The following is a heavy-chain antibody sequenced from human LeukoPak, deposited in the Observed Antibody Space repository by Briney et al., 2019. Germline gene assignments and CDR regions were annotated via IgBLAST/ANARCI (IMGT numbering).Heavy chain of an antibody. V-gene: IGHV3-21*01. D-gene: IGHD2-15*01. J-gene: IGHJ4*02. CDR3: AGYCSGGSCPDY. Sequence: GGSLRLSGAASGFTFSSYSMNWVRQAPGKGLEWVSSISSSSSYIYYADSVKGRFTISRDNAKNSLYLQMNSLRAEDTAVYYCAGYCSGGSCPDYWGQGTLVTVSS. CDR2: ISSSSSYI. CDR1: GFTFSSYS.